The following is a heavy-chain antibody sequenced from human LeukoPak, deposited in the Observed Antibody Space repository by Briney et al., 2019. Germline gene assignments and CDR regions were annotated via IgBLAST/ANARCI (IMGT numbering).Heavy chain of an antibody. V-gene: IGHV4-61*01. Sequence: SETLSLTCTVSGGSVSSGSYYWSWIRQPPGKGLEWMGYIYYSGSTNYNPSLKSRVTISVDTSKNQFSLKLSSVTAADTAVYYCARERRYKYYYYGMDVWGQGTTVTVSS. CDR3: ARERRYKYYYYGMDV. D-gene: IGHD5-18*01. J-gene: IGHJ6*02. CDR1: GGSVSSGSYY. CDR2: IYYSGST.